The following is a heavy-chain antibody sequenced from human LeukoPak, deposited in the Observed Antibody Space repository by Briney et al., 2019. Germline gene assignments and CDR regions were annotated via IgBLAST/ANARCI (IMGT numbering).Heavy chain of an antibody. CDR2: MNPNSGNT. CDR3: ARAVLGWADLRSPPDYYYYGMDV. D-gene: IGHD3-3*02. Sequence: AASVKVSCKASGYTFTSYDINWVRQATGQGLEWMGWMNPNSGNTGYAQKFQGRVTMTRNTSISTAYMELSSLRSEDTAVYYCARAVLGWADLRSPPDYYYYGMDVWGQGTTVTVSS. J-gene: IGHJ6*02. V-gene: IGHV1-8*01. CDR1: GYTFTSYD.